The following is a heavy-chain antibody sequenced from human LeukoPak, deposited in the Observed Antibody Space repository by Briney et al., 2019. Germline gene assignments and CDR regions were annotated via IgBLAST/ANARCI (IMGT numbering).Heavy chain of an antibody. D-gene: IGHD5-24*01. Sequence: GGSLRLSCAASGFTVSSNYMSWVRQAPGKGLEWVSVIYSCGSTYYADSVKGRFTISRDNSKNTLYLQMNSLRAEDTAVYYCEVGRWYAVGAFDIWGQGTMVTVSS. CDR3: EVGRWYAVGAFDI. J-gene: IGHJ3*02. CDR2: IYSCGST. V-gene: IGHV3-66*03. CDR1: GFTVSSNY.